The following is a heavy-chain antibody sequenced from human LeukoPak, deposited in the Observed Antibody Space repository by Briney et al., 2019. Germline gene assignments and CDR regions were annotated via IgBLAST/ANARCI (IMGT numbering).Heavy chain of an antibody. D-gene: IGHD3-22*01. V-gene: IGHV3-23*01. J-gene: IGHJ6*02. Sequence: PGGSLRLSCAASGFTFSSYAVSWVRQAPGKGLAWVSAISDSGGSTQYADSVRGRFTISRDNSKNTLFLQMNNLRAEDTAVYYCARSYYYDRNTSEYYYYSMDVWGHGTTVTISS. CDR2: ISDSGGST. CDR1: GFTFSSYA. CDR3: ARSYYYDRNTSEYYYYSMDV.